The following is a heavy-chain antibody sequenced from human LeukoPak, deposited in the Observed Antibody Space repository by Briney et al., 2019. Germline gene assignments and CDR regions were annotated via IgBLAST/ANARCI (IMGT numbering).Heavy chain of an antibody. V-gene: IGHV4-30-4*01. D-gene: IGHD2-15*01. CDR2: IYYSGST. Sequence: SETLSLTCTVSGGSISSGDYYWSWIRQPPGKGLEWIGYIYYSGSTYYNPSLKSRVTISVDTSKNQFSLKLSSVTAADTAVYYCARAPGVAATSFDYWGQGTLVTVSS. J-gene: IGHJ4*02. CDR1: GGSISSGDYY. CDR3: ARAPGVAATSFDY.